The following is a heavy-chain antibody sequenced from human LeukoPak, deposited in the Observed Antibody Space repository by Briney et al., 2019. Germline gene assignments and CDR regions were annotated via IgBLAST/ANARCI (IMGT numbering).Heavy chain of an antibody. J-gene: IGHJ4*02. V-gene: IGHV3-21*01. CDR1: GFTFSSFS. Sequence: GGSLRLSCAASGFTFSSFSMNWVRQAPGKGLGWVSSISSSSSYIYYADSVKDRFTISRDNAKNALYLQMNSLRAEDTAVYYCARGSRAGSGGSCSDYWGQGTLVTVSS. CDR2: ISSSSSYI. CDR3: ARGSRAGSGGSCSDY. D-gene: IGHD2-15*01.